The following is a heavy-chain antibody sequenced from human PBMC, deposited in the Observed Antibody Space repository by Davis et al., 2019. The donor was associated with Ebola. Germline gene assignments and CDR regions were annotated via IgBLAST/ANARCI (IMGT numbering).Heavy chain of an antibody. Sequence: GESLKISCAASGFTVSSNYMSWVRQAPGKGLEWVSVLYSGGDAYYADSVKGRFTVSRDNAKNSLFLQMNSLRGEDTAVYYCVHGGSWFSYWGQGTLVTVSS. CDR2: LYSGGDA. V-gene: IGHV3-66*01. CDR3: VHGGSWFSY. J-gene: IGHJ4*02. CDR1: GFTVSSNY. D-gene: IGHD2-15*01.